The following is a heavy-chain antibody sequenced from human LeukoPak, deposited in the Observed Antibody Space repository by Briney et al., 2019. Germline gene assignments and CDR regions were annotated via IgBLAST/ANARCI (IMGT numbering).Heavy chain of an antibody. CDR1: GFTFSSYE. CDR2: ISSSGSTI. V-gene: IGHV3-48*03. Sequence: GGSLRLSCAASGFTFSSYEMNWVRQAPGKGLEWVSYISSSGSTIYYADSVEGRFTISRDNAKNSLYLQMNSLRAEDTAVYYCARGATYYYGSGRHYYYYYMDVWGKGTTVTISS. D-gene: IGHD3-10*01. J-gene: IGHJ6*03. CDR3: ARGATYYYGSGRHYYYYYMDV.